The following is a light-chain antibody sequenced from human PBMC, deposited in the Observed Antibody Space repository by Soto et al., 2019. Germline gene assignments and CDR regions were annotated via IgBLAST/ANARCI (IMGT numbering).Light chain of an antibody. CDR2: GAS. CDR1: QCVXRQ. Sequence: IVVTQSPATLSVAPGERLTFKCRASQCVXRQFAWYQQKPGQAPSIRXDGASSRATGSPDRLTGSGSATDFTLTISRLDPEYFAVFYYHQYGSATQTFGQGTKVDI. CDR3: HQYGSATQT. V-gene: IGKV3-20*01. J-gene: IGKJ1*01.